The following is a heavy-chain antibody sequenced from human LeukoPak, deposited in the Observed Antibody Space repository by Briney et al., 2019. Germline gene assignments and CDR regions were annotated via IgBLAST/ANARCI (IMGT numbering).Heavy chain of an antibody. CDR3: AKDKWGSSGWYGDNWFDP. Sequence: GGSLRLSCAASGFTFDDYGMSWVRQAPGKGLEWVSGINWNGGSTGYADSVKGRFTISRDNSKNTLCLQMNSLRAEDTAVYYCAKDKWGSSGWYGDNWFDPWGQGTLVTVSS. J-gene: IGHJ5*02. V-gene: IGHV3-20*04. CDR2: INWNGGST. CDR1: GFTFDDYG. D-gene: IGHD6-13*01.